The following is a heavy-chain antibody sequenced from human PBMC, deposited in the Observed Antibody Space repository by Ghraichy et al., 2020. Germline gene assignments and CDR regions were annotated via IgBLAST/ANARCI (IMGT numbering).Heavy chain of an antibody. Sequence: SETLSLTCTVSGGSISSTSYYWGWIRQPPGKGLEWIGTIYYSGSTHYNPSLKSRVSISVDTSKNQFSLKLSSVTAADTAVYYCARHRPEYYYDSSGYWFDYWGQGTLVTVSS. D-gene: IGHD3-22*01. CDR1: GGSISSTSYY. J-gene: IGHJ4*02. CDR3: ARHRPEYYYDSSGYWFDY. V-gene: IGHV4-39*01. CDR2: IYYSGST.